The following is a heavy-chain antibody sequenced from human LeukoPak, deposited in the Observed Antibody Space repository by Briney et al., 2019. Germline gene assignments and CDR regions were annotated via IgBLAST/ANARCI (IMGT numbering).Heavy chain of an antibody. D-gene: IGHD3-10*01. J-gene: IGHJ6*02. CDR2: NRRNSGGI. Sequence: GRSLRLSCAASGLTFHDYAMHWVRHATGKGLEWVSRNRRNSGGIAYGDSVKGRVTISRDYDKNSLYLQMNRLRAEDTAVYYCAREPRGPYYYGMDVWGQGTTVTVSS. V-gene: IGHV3-9*01. CDR1: GLTFHDYA. CDR3: AREPRGPYYYGMDV.